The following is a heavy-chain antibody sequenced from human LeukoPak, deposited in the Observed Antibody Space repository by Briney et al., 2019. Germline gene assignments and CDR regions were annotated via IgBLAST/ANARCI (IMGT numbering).Heavy chain of an antibody. CDR2: INPSGGST. Sequence: ASVKVSCKASGYTFTSYYMHWVRQAPGQGLEWMGIINPSGGSTSYAQKFQGRVTMTRDTSTSTVYMELSSLRSEDTAVYYCARVPIAARIPYYFDYWGQGTLVTVSS. V-gene: IGHV1-46*03. CDR3: ARVPIAARIPYYFDY. D-gene: IGHD6-6*01. J-gene: IGHJ4*02. CDR1: GYTFTSYY.